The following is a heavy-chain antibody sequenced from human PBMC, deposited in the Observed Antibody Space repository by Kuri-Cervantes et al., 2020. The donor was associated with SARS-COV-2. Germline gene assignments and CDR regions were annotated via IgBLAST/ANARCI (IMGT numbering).Heavy chain of an antibody. V-gene: IGHV3-30*18. D-gene: IGHD2-21*01. Sequence: LSLTCVASGFSFSTADMHWVRQAPGKGLEWVTFISSDGKNKKCMASGKGRFTISRDNSQNTLYLQMKSLRDEDTAIYYCAKDRAGVHDFWGQGTLVTVSS. J-gene: IGHJ4*02. CDR2: ISSDGKNK. CDR1: GFSFSTAD. CDR3: AKDRAGVHDF.